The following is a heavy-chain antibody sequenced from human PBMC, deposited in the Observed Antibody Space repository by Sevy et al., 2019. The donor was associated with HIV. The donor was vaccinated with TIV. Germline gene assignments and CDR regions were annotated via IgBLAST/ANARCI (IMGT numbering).Heavy chain of an antibody. CDR3: ARGRGYYFDY. V-gene: IGHV3-30-3*01. J-gene: IGHJ4*02. CDR2: ISYDGSNK. D-gene: IGHD2-15*01. CDR1: GFTFSSYA. Sequence: GGSLRLSCAASGFTFSSYAMHWVRQAPGKGLEWVAVISYDGSNKYYADSVKGRFTTSRDNSKNTLYLQMNSLRAEDTAVYYCARGRGYYFDYWGQGTLVTVSS.